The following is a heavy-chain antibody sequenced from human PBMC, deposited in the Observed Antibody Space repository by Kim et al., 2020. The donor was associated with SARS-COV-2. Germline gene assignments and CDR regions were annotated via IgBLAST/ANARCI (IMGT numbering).Heavy chain of an antibody. J-gene: IGHJ6*02. D-gene: IGHD3-9*01. CDR3: AKTHYDILDYYYGMDV. CDR2: ISYDGSNK. CDR1: GFTFSSYG. V-gene: IGHV3-30*18. Sequence: GGSLRLSCAASGFTFSSYGMHWVRQAPGKGLEWVAVISYDGSNKYYADSVKGRFTISRDNSKNTLYLQMNSLRAEDTAVYYCAKTHYDILDYYYGMDVWGQGTTVTVSS.